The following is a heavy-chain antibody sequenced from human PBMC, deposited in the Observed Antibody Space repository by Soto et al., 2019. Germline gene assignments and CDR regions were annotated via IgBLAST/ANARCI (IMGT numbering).Heavy chain of an antibody. CDR3: ARHDLVVVDYIAWGDAFDI. J-gene: IGHJ3*02. CDR2: IYYSGST. V-gene: IGHV4-39*01. D-gene: IGHD3-16*01. CDR1: GGSISSSSYY. Sequence: SETLSLTCTVSGGSISSSSYYWGWIRQPPGKGLEWIGSIYYSGSTYYNPSLKSRVTISVDTSKNQFSLKLSSVTAADTAVYYCARHDLVVVDYIAWGDAFDIWGQGTMVTVSS.